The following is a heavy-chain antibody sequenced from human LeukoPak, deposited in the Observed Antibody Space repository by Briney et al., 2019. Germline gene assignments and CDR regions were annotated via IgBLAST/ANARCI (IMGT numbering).Heavy chain of an antibody. Sequence: SETLSLTCTVSGGSVSSGSYYWSWIRQPPGKGLEWIGYIYYSGSTNYNPSLKSRVTISVDTSKNQFSLKLSSVTAADTAVYYCARGNDIVVVPAEYGGDWFDPWGQGTLVTVSS. V-gene: IGHV4-61*01. CDR1: GGSVSSGSYY. CDR2: IYYSGST. D-gene: IGHD2-2*01. J-gene: IGHJ5*02. CDR3: ARGNDIVVVPAEYGGDWFDP.